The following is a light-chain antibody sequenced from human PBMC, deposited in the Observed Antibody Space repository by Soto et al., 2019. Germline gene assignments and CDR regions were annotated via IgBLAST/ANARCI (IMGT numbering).Light chain of an antibody. CDR3: SSQTTSNTRQIV. CDR2: DVS. V-gene: IGLV2-14*03. Sequence: QSALTQPASVSGSPGQSITISCTGTSSDVGGYNYVSWYQHHPGKAPKLIIYDVSNRPSGVSIRFSGSKSDNTASLTISGLQPEDEADYHCSSQTTSNTRQIVFGTGTKVTVL. CDR1: SSDVGGYNY. J-gene: IGLJ1*01.